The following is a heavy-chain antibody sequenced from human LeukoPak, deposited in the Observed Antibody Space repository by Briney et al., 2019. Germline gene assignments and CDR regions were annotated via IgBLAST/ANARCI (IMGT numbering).Heavy chain of an antibody. CDR3: ARAEHSAYGYPDFDF. CDR1: GFTFNTYS. Sequence: TGGSLRLSCAASGFTFNTYSMNWVRQAPGRGLEWVSSISGSSTYTYYADSVKGRFTISRDDARNSLYLQMNSLRAEDTAVYYCARAEHSAYGYPDFDFWGQGTLVTVS. J-gene: IGHJ4*02. V-gene: IGHV3-21*01. CDR2: ISGSSTYT. D-gene: IGHD5-18*01.